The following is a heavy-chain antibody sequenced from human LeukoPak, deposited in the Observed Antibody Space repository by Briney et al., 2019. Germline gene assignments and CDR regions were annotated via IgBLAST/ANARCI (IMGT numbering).Heavy chain of an antibody. CDR1: GFTFSNSA. CDR2: LSGSGITT. D-gene: IGHD6-19*01. CDR3: AKGFYSSGWSYFDY. V-gene: IGHV3-23*01. J-gene: IGHJ4*01. Sequence: PGGSLRLSCAAPGFTFSNSAMSCVRHAPGKGLEWVSTLSGSGITTYYADSVKGRFTISRDNHKNTLYLQMNSLRAEDMSVYYCAKGFYSSGWSYFDYWGQGTLVTVSS.